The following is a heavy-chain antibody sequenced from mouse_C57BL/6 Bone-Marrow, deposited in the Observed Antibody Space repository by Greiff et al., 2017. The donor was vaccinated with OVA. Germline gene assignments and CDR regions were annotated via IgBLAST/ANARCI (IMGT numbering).Heavy chain of an antibody. Sequence: QVQLQQPGAELVKPGASVKMSCKASGYTFTSYWITWVKQRPGQGLEWLGDIYPGSGSTNYNEKFKSKATLTVDTSSSTAYMQLSRLTSEDSAVDYCARWGYDYDWAMDYWGQGTSVTVSS. J-gene: IGHJ4*01. V-gene: IGHV1-55*01. CDR2: IYPGSGST. CDR1: GYTFTSYW. D-gene: IGHD2-4*01. CDR3: ARWGYDYDWAMDY.